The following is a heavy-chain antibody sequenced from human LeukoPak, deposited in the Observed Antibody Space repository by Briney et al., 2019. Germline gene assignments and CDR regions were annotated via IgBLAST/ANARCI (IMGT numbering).Heavy chain of an antibody. CDR2: MYYSGST. Sequence: SETLSLTCTVSGYSISSGYYWGWIRQPPGKGLEWIGSMYYSGSTYYNPSLKSRVIISVDTSKNQFSLKLSSVTAADTAVYYCARHAPEGMDYGSGIDYYMDVWGKGTTVTISS. CDR3: ARHAPEGMDYGSGIDYYMDV. CDR1: GYSISSGYY. D-gene: IGHD3-10*01. V-gene: IGHV4-38-2*02. J-gene: IGHJ6*03.